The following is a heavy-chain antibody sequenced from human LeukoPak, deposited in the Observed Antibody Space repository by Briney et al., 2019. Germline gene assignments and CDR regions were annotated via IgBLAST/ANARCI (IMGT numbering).Heavy chain of an antibody. J-gene: IGHJ4*02. Sequence: PSETLSLTCTVSGGSISSYYWSWLRQPAGKGLEWIGRIYTSGSTNYNPSLTSRVTMSVDTSKNQFSLKLSSVTAADTAVYYCARVIRGGYSYYFDYWGQGTLVTVSS. CDR3: ARVIRGGYSYYFDY. CDR2: IYTSGST. D-gene: IGHD3-10*01. CDR1: GGSISSYY. V-gene: IGHV4-4*07.